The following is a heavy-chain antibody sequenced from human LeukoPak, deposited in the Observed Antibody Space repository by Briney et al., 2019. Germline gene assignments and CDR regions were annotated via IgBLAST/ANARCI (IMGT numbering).Heavy chain of an antibody. CDR3: ARGPYGSGSYY. CDR1: GGSINNYY. J-gene: IGHJ4*02. CDR2: IYYSGTT. V-gene: IGHV4-30-4*01. Sequence: SETLSLTCTLSGGSINNYYWSWIRQPPGKGLEWIGYIYYSGTTYYNPSLKSRVTISVDTSKNQFSLKLTSVTAADTAVYFCARGPYGSGSYYWGRGTLVTVSS. D-gene: IGHD3-10*01.